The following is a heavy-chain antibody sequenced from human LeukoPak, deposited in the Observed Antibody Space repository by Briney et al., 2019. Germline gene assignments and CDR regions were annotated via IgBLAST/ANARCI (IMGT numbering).Heavy chain of an antibody. D-gene: IGHD3-16*01. Sequence: PSETLSLTCTVSGGSISSSSYYWGWIRQPPGKGLEWIGSIYYSGSTYYNPSLKSRVTISVDTSKNQFSLKLSSVTAADTAVYYCASWGRSAAPYYYYYMDVWGKGTTVTVSS. J-gene: IGHJ6*03. CDR1: GGSISSSSYY. V-gene: IGHV4-39*07. CDR2: IYYSGST. CDR3: ASWGRSAAPYYYYYMDV.